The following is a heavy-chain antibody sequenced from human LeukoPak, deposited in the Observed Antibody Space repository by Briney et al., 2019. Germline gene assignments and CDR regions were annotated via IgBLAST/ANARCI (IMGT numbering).Heavy chain of an antibody. CDR2: IIPIFGTA. J-gene: IGHJ1*01. CDR1: GGTFSSYA. V-gene: IGHV1-69*13. CDR3: ARVGVPADERTNFAEYFQH. Sequence: GAAVKVSCKASGGTFSSYAISWVRQAPGQGLEWMGGIIPIFGTANYAQKFQGRVTITADGSTSTAYMELSSLRAEDTAVYDCARVGVPADERTNFAEYFQHWGQGPLVTVSS. D-gene: IGHD2-2*01.